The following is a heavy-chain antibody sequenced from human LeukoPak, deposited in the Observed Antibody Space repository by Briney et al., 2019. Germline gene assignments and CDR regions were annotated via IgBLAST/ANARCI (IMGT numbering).Heavy chain of an antibody. Sequence: RPGGSLRLSCAASGFTFSSYSMNWVRQAPGKGLEWVSSISSSSSYIYYADSVKGRFTISRDNAKNSLYLQMNSLRAEDTAVYYCARDYSSGWYYFDYWGQGTLVTLSS. J-gene: IGHJ4*02. D-gene: IGHD6-19*01. CDR3: ARDYSSGWYYFDY. CDR1: GFTFSSYS. V-gene: IGHV3-21*01. CDR2: ISSSSSYI.